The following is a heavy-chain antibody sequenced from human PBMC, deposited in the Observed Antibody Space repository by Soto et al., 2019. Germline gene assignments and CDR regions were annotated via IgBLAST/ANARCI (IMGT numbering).Heavy chain of an antibody. V-gene: IGHV3-9*01. CDR2: ISWNSGRI. CDR3: AKSSGYEHREYFRH. D-gene: IGHD3-22*01. CDR1: GFTFDDYA. J-gene: IGHJ1*01. Sequence: EVQLVESGGGLVQPGRSLRLSCAASGFTFDDYAIHWVRQAPGKGLEWVSGISWNSGRIAYADSVKGRFTISRDNAKNSLYLQMNSLRAEDTDFYYCAKSSGYEHREYFRHWGQGTLVTVSS.